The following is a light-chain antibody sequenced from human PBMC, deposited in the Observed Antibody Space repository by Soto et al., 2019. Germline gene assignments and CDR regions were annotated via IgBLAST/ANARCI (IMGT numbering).Light chain of an antibody. CDR1: NGDVGSYDL. V-gene: IGLV2-23*02. Sequence: QSALTQPASVSGSPGQSITISCTGTNGDVGSYDLVSWYQQYPGKAPKLIIYEVNKRPSGVSNRFSGAKSGNTASLTISGLQTEDEADYDCGSYAGGNTLIFGGGTKVTVL. J-gene: IGLJ2*01. CDR2: EVN. CDR3: GSYAGGNTLI.